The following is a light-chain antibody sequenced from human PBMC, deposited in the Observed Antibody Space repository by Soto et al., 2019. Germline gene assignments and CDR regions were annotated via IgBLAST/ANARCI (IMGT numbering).Light chain of an antibody. V-gene: IGKV1-12*01. CDR1: QGLSSW. Sequence: DIQMTQSPSSVSASVGDRVTITCRASQGLSSWLAWYQQKPGKAPKLLIYAASSLQSGVPSRFTGSGSGTDFTLTISGLQHEDFATYYCQQANTFPITFGQGTRLEIK. J-gene: IGKJ5*01. CDR2: AAS. CDR3: QQANTFPIT.